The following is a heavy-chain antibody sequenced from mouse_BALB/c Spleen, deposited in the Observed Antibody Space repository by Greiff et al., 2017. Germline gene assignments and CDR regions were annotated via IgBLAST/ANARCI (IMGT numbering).Heavy chain of an antibody. CDR1: GYTFTSYY. V-gene: IGHV1S56*01. Sequence: VQLQQSGPELVKPGASVRISCKASGYTFTSYYIHWVKQRPGQGLEWIGWIYPGNVNTKYNEKFKGKATLTADKSSSTAYMQLSSLTSEDSAVYFCARGGDYGNYGEFAYWGQGTLVTVSA. D-gene: IGHD2-1*01. J-gene: IGHJ3*01. CDR3: ARGGDYGNYGEFAY. CDR2: IYPGNVNT.